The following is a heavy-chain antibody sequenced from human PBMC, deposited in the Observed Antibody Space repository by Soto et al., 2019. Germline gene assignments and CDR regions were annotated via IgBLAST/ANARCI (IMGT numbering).Heavy chain of an antibody. J-gene: IGHJ6*02. D-gene: IGHD5-18*01. CDR3: AGGTGGYSYGYYYYYGMDV. Sequence: QVQLVQSGAEVKKPGASVKVSCKASGYTFTSYGISWVRQAPGQGLEWMGWISAYNGNTNYAQKLQGRVTMTTDTSTSTAYMELRSLRSDDTAVYYGAGGTGGYSYGYYYYYGMDVWGQGTTVTVSS. CDR1: GYTFTSYG. V-gene: IGHV1-18*01. CDR2: ISAYNGNT.